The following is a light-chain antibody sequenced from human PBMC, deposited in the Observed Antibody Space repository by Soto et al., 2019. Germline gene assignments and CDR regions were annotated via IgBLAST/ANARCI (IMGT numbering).Light chain of an antibody. V-gene: IGKV1-39*01. CDR3: QHSYSTPRT. CDR2: AAS. Sequence: DIQMTQSPSSLSASVGDRVTITCRASQSISSYLNWYQQKPGQAPKLLIYAASSLQSGVPSRFSGSGSGTDFTLTISSLQPEDFATYYCQHSYSTPRTFGGGTKVEIK. J-gene: IGKJ4*01. CDR1: QSISSY.